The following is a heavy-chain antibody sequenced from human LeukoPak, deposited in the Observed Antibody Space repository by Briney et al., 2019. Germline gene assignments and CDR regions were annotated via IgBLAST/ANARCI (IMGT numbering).Heavy chain of an antibody. Sequence: GGSLRLSCAASGFTFSSHALHWVRQAPGKGLEWVAVISSDGSYEYYADSVKGRFTISRDNSKNTLYLQMNSLRAEDTAVYYCAKAQGVVTAIFDYWGQGTLVTVSS. J-gene: IGHJ4*02. V-gene: IGHV3-30*04. CDR3: AKAQGVVTAIFDY. D-gene: IGHD2-21*02. CDR1: GFTFSSHA. CDR2: ISSDGSYE.